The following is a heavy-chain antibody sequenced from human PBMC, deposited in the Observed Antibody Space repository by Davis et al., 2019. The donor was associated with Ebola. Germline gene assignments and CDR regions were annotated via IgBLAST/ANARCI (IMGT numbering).Heavy chain of an antibody. J-gene: IGHJ4*02. D-gene: IGHD2-2*01. CDR1: GFTVSSNY. CDR2: ISGSGGST. Sequence: GESLKISCAASGFTVSSNYMSWVRQAPGKGLEWVSAISGSGGSTYYADSVKVRFTISRDNFKNTLYLQMNSLRAEDTAVYYCAKDLVSIRVVSFDYWGQGTLVTDSS. V-gene: IGHV3-23*01. CDR3: AKDLVSIRVVSFDY.